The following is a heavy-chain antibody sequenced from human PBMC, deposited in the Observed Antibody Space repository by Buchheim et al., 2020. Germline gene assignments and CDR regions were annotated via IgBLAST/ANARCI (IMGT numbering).Heavy chain of an antibody. CDR3: AIRRGVRSSSWSLDYYYGMDV. CDR2: IIPIFGTA. D-gene: IGHD6-13*01. CDR1: GGTFSSYA. J-gene: IGHJ6*02. Sequence: QVQLVQSGAEVKKPGSSVKVSCKASGGTFSSYAISWVRQAPGQGLEWMGGIIPIFGTANYAQKFQGRVTITADESTSTAYLELSSLRSEDSAVYYCAIRRGVRSSSWSLDYYYGMDVWGQGTT. V-gene: IGHV1-69*01.